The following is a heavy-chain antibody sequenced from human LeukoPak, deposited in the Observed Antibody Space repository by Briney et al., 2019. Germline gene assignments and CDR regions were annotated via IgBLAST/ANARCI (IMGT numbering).Heavy chain of an antibody. CDR2: IGTAGDT. V-gene: IGHV3-13*01. J-gene: IGHJ4*02. CDR1: GFTFSSHD. CDR3: ARGGVNYYDSTPQILFDY. Sequence: GGSLRLSCAASGFTFSSHDMHWVRQGTGKGLEWVSGIGTAGDTYYSGSVKGRFTISRENAENSLYLQMNSLRARDTAVYYCARGGVNYYDSTPQILFDYWGQGTLVTVSS. D-gene: IGHD3-22*01.